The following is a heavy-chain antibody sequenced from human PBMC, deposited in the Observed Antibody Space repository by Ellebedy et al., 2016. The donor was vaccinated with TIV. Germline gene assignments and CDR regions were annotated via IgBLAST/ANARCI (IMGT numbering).Heavy chain of an antibody. V-gene: IGHV1-69*13. J-gene: IGHJ1*01. CDR2: IIPMFGTA. CDR1: GYTFADYY. D-gene: IGHD4-23*01. CDR3: ARDYTPVATHGGRYFHH. Sequence: AASVKVSCKPSGYTFADYYIHWVRQAPGQGLEWMGGIIPMFGTANYAQKFQGRITIIADESTSTAYMDLSSLASEDTAVYYCARDYTPVATHGGRYFHHWGQGTLVTVSS.